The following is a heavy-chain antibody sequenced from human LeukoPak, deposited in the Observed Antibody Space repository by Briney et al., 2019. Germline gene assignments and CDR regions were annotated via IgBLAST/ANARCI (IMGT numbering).Heavy chain of an antibody. CDR1: GGPFSGYY. J-gene: IGHJ6*03. D-gene: IGHD3-22*01. CDR2: INHSGST. V-gene: IGHV4-34*01. CDR3: ASLEGYYDSSGYYRGDYYYYYMDV. Sequence: SETLSLTCAVYGGPFSGYYWSWIRQPPGKGLEWIGEINHSGSTNYNPSLKSRVTISVDTSKNQFSLKLSSVTAADTAVYYCASLEGYYDSSGYYRGDYYYYYMDVWGKGTTVTVSS.